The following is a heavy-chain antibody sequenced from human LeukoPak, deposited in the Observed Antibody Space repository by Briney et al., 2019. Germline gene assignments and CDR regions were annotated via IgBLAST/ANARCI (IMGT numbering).Heavy chain of an antibody. Sequence: GGSLRLSCAASGFTFSSYGMHWVRQAPGKGLEWVAVIWYDGSNKYYADSVKGRFTISRDNSKNTLYLQMNSLRAEDTAVYYCAKEGPHSGSYPDAFDIWGQGTMVTVSS. D-gene: IGHD1-26*01. J-gene: IGHJ3*02. V-gene: IGHV3-33*06. CDR1: GFTFSSYG. CDR3: AKEGPHSGSYPDAFDI. CDR2: IWYDGSNK.